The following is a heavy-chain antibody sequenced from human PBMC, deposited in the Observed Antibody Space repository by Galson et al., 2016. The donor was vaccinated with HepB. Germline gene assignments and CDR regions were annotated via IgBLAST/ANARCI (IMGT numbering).Heavy chain of an antibody. J-gene: IGHJ6*02. CDR2: VHYSRDT. CDR3: ARDTYYSKSGSHWVDGMDV. D-gene: IGHD3-10*01. CDR1: GGSMSTYY. Sequence: SETLSLTCTLSGGSMSTYYWSWIRQPPGRGLEWIGHVHYSRDTNYNSSLESRVTISADTSKTQFSLRLSSVTAADTAVYYCARDTYYSKSGSHWVDGMDVGGQGTTVTVSS. V-gene: IGHV4-59*01.